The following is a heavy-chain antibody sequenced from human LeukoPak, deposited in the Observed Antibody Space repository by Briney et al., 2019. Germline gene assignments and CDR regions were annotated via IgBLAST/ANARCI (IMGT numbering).Heavy chain of an antibody. CDR2: IYYSGST. V-gene: IGHV4-59*01. CDR3: ARGYYDILTGYSAPDY. Sequence: SETLSLTCTVSGGSISSYYWSWIRQPPGKGLEWIGYIYYSGSTNYNPSLKSRVTISVDTSKNQFSLKLSSVTAADTAVYYCARGYYDILTGYSAPDYWGQGTLVTVSS. D-gene: IGHD3-9*01. J-gene: IGHJ4*02. CDR1: GGSISSYY.